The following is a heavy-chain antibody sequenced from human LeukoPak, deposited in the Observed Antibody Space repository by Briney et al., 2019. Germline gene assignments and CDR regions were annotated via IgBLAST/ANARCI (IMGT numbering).Heavy chain of an antibody. Sequence: PGGSLRLSCAASGFTFSSYSMNWVRQAPGEGLEWVANIKQDGSEKYYVDSVKGRFTISRDNAKNSLYLQMNSLRAEDTAVYYCARSRVAARYFDYWGQGTLVTVSS. V-gene: IGHV3-7*01. CDR2: IKQDGSEK. CDR1: GFTFSSYS. J-gene: IGHJ4*02. CDR3: ARSRVAARYFDY. D-gene: IGHD6-6*01.